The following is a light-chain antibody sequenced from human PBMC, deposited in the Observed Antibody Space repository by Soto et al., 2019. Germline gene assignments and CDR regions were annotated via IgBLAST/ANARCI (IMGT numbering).Light chain of an antibody. CDR1: NIGSKS. Sequence: SYELTQPPSVSAAPGEPARITCGGNNIGSKSVHWYQQKPGQAPILVISYDRDRPSGIPDRFSGFNSGNTATLIISGVEAGDEAEYYCQVWDSGSDHVVFGGGTKVTVL. CDR3: QVWDSGSDHVV. V-gene: IGLV3-21*04. CDR2: YDR. J-gene: IGLJ2*01.